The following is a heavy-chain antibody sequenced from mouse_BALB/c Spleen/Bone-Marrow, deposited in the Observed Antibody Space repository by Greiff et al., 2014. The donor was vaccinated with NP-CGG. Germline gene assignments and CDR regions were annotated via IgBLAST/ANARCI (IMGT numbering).Heavy chain of an antibody. Sequence: QVQLQQSGAELARPGASVKLSCKASGYTFTSYWMQWVKQRPGLGLEWIGAIYPGDGDTRYTQKFKGKATLTADKSSSTAYMQLSSLASEDSAVYYCASQGDYGSFDYWGQGTTLTVSS. CDR2: IYPGDGDT. V-gene: IGHV1-87*01. CDR1: GYTFTSYW. J-gene: IGHJ2*01. D-gene: IGHD1-1*02. CDR3: ASQGDYGSFDY.